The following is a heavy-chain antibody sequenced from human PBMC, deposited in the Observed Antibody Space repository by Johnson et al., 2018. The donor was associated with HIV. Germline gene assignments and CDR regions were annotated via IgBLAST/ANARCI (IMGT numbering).Heavy chain of an antibody. V-gene: IGHV3-30*04. J-gene: IGHJ3*02. D-gene: IGHD3-16*01. CDR3: AREGEVGRAFDI. CDR1: GFTFSSYA. Sequence: QVQLVESGGGVIRPGGSLRLSCAASGFTFSSYAMHWVRQAPGKGLEWVAVISYDGSNKYYADSVKGRFTISRDNSKNTLYLQMNSLRAEDTAVYYCAREGEVGRAFDIWGQGTMVTVSS. CDR2: ISYDGSNK.